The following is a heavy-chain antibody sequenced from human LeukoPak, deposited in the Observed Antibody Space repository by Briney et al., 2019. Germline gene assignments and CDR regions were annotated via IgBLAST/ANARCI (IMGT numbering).Heavy chain of an antibody. CDR2: ISGSSATT. Sequence: GGSLRLSCAASGFSFSGHFMNWVRQAPGKGLEWVSYISGSSATTYNADFMKGRFTTTRDNAKNSLYLQMNSLRAEDTALYYCAREPPTRRGGYSLDYWGQGTLVTVSS. CDR1: GFSFSGHF. D-gene: IGHD5-18*01. J-gene: IGHJ4*02. CDR3: AREPPTRRGGYSLDY. V-gene: IGHV3-48*04.